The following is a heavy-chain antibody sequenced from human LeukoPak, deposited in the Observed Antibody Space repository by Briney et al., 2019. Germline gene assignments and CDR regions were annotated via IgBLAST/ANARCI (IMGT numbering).Heavy chain of an antibody. CDR2: IYTSGST. J-gene: IGHJ1*01. CDR3: ASGNADYYDSSGYYYPFQH. V-gene: IGHV4-4*07. Sequence: PSETLSLTCTVSGGSISSYYWSWIRQPAGKGLEWIGRIYTSGSTNYNPSLKSRVTMSVDTSKNQFSLKLSSVTAADTAVYYCASGNADYYDSSGYYYPFQHWGQGTLVTVSS. CDR1: GGSISSYY. D-gene: IGHD3-22*01.